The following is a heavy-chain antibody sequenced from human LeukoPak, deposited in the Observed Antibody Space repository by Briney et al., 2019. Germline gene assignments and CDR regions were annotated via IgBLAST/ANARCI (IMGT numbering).Heavy chain of an antibody. Sequence: PSETLSLTCAVYGGSFSPYYWSWILQPPGKGLEWIGEINHSGSTNYNPSLKSRVTISVDTSKNQFSLRLSSVTAADTAVYYCARGGFYCGGDCYVDYWGQGTLVTVSS. D-gene: IGHD2-21*02. CDR2: INHSGST. J-gene: IGHJ4*02. V-gene: IGHV4-34*01. CDR1: GGSFSPYY. CDR3: ARGGFYCGGDCYVDY.